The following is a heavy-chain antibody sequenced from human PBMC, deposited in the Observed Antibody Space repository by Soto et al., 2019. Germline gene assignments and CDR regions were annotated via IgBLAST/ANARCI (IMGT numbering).Heavy chain of an antibody. CDR1: GFTFSSYA. CDR3: AKDYAYQLLPTRRGWFDP. D-gene: IGHD2-2*01. Sequence: PGGSLMPSFAASGFTFSSYAMSWVRQAPGKGLEWVSAISGSCGSTYYADSVKGRFTISRDNSKNTLYLQMNSLRAEDTAVYYCAKDYAYQLLPTRRGWFDPWGQGTLVTVSS. CDR2: ISGSCGST. V-gene: IGHV3-23*01. J-gene: IGHJ5*02.